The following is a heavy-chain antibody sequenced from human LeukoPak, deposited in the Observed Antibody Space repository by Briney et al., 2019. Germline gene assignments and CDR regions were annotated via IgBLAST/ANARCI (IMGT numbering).Heavy chain of an antibody. Sequence: ASVKVSCKASGGTFSSYAISWVRQAPGQGLEWMGWISVYNVNTNYAQKFQGRVTMTTDTSTSTAYMELRSLRSDDTAVYYCARDDYGGNSADYWGQGTLVTVSS. V-gene: IGHV1-18*01. CDR2: ISVYNVNT. J-gene: IGHJ4*02. CDR1: GGTFSSYA. CDR3: ARDDYGGNSADY. D-gene: IGHD4-23*01.